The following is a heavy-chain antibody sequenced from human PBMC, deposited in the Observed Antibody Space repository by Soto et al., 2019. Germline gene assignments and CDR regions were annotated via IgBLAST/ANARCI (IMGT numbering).Heavy chain of an antibody. CDR1: GGSISSTNW. CDR2: LCHSVTT. J-gene: IGHJ5*02. V-gene: IGHV4-4*02. Sequence: SETLSLTFTVSGGSISSTNWWSWVCQPPATGLDWNGELCHSVTTNYNPCLPSWVIISVDKSMNQFSLELSSLNASDTAVYYCAATGQDNWLDNGGQGTLVTVSS. CDR3: AATGQDNWLDN.